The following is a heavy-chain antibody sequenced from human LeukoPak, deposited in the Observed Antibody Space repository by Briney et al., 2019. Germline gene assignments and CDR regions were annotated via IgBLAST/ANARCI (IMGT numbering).Heavy chain of an antibody. J-gene: IGHJ4*02. V-gene: IGHV1-46*01. D-gene: IGHD3-22*01. CDR2: INPSGGST. CDR3: AREGDFSYYDSSGYYY. CDR1: GYTFTSYY. Sequence: GASVKVSCKASGYTFTSYYMHWVRQAPGQGLEWMGIINPSGGSTSYAQKLQGRVTMTTDTSTSTAYMELRSLRSDDTAVYYCAREGDFSYYDSSGYYYWGQGTLVTVSS.